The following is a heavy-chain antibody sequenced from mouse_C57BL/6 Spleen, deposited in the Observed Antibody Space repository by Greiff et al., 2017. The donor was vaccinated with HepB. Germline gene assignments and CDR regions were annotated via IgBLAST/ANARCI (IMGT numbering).Heavy chain of an antibody. CDR2: ISDGGSYT. D-gene: IGHD1-1*01. V-gene: IGHV5-4*03. J-gene: IGHJ4*01. CDR3: ARVGLRKDYYAMDY. CDR1: GFTFSSYA. Sequence: EVKVVESGGGLVKPGGSLKLSCAASGFTFSSYAMSWVRQTPEKRLEWVATISDGGSYTYYPDNVKGRFTISRDNAKNNLYLQMSHLKSEDTAMYYCARVGLRKDYYAMDYWGQGTSVTVSS.